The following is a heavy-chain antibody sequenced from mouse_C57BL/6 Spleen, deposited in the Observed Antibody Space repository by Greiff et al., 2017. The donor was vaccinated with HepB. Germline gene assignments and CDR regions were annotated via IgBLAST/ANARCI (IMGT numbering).Heavy chain of an antibody. Sequence: VQLQQSGAELVRPGASVKLSCTASGFNIKDDYMHWVKQRPEQGLEWIGWIDPENGDTEYASKFQGKATITADTSSNTAYLQLSSLTSEDTAVYYCTLYDYDGRDAMDYWGQGTSVTVSS. CDR1: GFNIKDDY. D-gene: IGHD2-4*01. CDR2: IDPENGDT. CDR3: TLYDYDGRDAMDY. V-gene: IGHV14-4*01. J-gene: IGHJ4*01.